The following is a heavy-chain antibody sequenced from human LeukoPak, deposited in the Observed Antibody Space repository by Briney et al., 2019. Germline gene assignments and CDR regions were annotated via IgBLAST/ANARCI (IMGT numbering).Heavy chain of an antibody. CDR3: ARGSATASYDFDY. V-gene: IGHV1-46*01. J-gene: IGHJ4*02. Sequence: ASVKVSCKASGYTFTDYLIHWVRQAPGQGLEWMGIINPSGGGSSYAQKFQGRVTMTRDTSTSTVYMELSSLRSEDTAVFYCARGSATASYDFDYWGQGTLVTVSS. CDR1: GYTFTDYL. D-gene: IGHD6-13*01. CDR2: INPSGGGS.